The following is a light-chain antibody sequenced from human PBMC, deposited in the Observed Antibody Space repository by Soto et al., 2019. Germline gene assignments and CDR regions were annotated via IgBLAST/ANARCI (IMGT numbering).Light chain of an antibody. CDR1: QGINTY. J-gene: IGKJ1*01. CDR2: AAS. V-gene: IGKV1-16*01. Sequence: DIPMTQSPSSLSASVGDRVTISCRASQGINTYLAWFQQKPGTAPKSLIYAASTLQTGVPSRFSGSGSGTDFTLTISSLQPEDFATYFCQQYDNYPPTFGQGTKVEIK. CDR3: QQYDNYPPT.